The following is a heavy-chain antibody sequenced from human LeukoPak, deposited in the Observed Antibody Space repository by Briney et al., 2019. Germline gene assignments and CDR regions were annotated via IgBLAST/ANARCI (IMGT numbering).Heavy chain of an antibody. D-gene: IGHD5-18*01. CDR3: AKGGYSYGYSDY. CDR1: GFTFSSYA. J-gene: IGHJ4*02. V-gene: IGHV3-23*01. CDR2: ISGSGGST. Sequence: PGGSLRLSCAASGFTFSSYAMNWVRQTPGEGLEWVSAISGSGGSTYYADSVKGRFTISRDNSKNTLYLQMNSLRAEDTAVYYCAKGGYSYGYSDYWGQGTLVTVSS.